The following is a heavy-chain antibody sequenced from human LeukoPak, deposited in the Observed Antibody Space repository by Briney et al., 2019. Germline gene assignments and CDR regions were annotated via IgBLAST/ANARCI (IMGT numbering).Heavy chain of an antibody. CDR2: ISSSGSTI. CDR1: GFTFSSYE. Sequence: GGSLRLSCAASGFTFSSYEMNWVRQAPGKGLEWVSYISSSGSTIYYADSVKGRFTISRDNAKNSLYLQMNSLRAEDTAVYYCARKGRYDSSGRSYYFDYWDQGTLVTVSS. V-gene: IGHV3-48*03. D-gene: IGHD3-22*01. J-gene: IGHJ4*02. CDR3: ARKGRYDSSGRSYYFDY.